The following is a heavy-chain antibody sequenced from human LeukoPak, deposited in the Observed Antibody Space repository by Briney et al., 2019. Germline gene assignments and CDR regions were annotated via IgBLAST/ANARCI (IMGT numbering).Heavy chain of an antibody. CDR1: GVSFSNYG. J-gene: IGHJ4*02. CDR3: AKSLTSGGPGSFDY. D-gene: IGHD2-15*01. V-gene: IGHV3-23*01. CDR2: ITGSGDRT. Sequence: HSGGSLSLSCAASGVSFSNYGMPWIRQAPGKGLEWVSAITGSGDRTYYADSVKGRFTISRDSSKSTLYLQMNSLKAEDTAVYYCAKSLTSGGPGSFDYWGQGTLVTVSS.